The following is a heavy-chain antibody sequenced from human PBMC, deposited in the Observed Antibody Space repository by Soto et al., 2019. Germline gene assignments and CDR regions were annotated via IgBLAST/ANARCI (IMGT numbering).Heavy chain of an antibody. D-gene: IGHD3-10*01. J-gene: IGHJ4*02. CDR1: AYTFTRYG. Sequence: ASEKVSCKASAYTFTRYGIFWVRQAPGQGLEWMGWVSAHNGNTYYAQKFQGRVTMTTDTSTSTAYMELRSLRSDDTAVYYCARGSRGEYRKDYWGQGTQVTVSS. CDR2: VSAHNGNT. V-gene: IGHV1-18*01. CDR3: ARGSRGEYRKDY.